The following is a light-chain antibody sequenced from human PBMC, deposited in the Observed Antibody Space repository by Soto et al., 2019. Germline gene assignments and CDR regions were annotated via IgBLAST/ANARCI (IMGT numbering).Light chain of an antibody. Sequence: QLVLTQPPSVSGAPGQRATISCTGSSSNIGAGYDVHWYQQLPGTAPKLLIYGNSNRPSGVPDRFSGSKSGTSASLAITGLQAEDEADYYCQSYDSSLSGYVVFGGGTKLTVL. CDR1: SSNIGAGYD. CDR3: QSYDSSLSGYVV. V-gene: IGLV1-40*01. J-gene: IGLJ2*01. CDR2: GNS.